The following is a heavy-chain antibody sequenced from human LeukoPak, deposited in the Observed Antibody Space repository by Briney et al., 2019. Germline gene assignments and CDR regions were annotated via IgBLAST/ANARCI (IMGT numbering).Heavy chain of an antibody. Sequence: SETLSLTCTVSRGSISSNYWSWIRQPPGKGLEWIGYIYDSGSTNYNPSLNSRATISEDMSKNQFSLKVRSVTAADTAVYYCARSTGGWSYFDHWGQGILVTVSS. J-gene: IGHJ4*02. CDR1: RGSISSNY. V-gene: IGHV4-59*01. CDR3: ARSTGGWSYFDH. CDR2: IYDSGST. D-gene: IGHD6-19*01.